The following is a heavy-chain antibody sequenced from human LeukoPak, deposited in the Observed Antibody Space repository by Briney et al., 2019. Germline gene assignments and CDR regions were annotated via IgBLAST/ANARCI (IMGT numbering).Heavy chain of an antibody. CDR3: ARDGSGSYHISFDY. CDR2: IYYSGST. Sequence: SETLSLTCTVSGGSISSGGYYWSWIRQHPGKGLEWIGYIYYSGSTYYNPSLKSRVTISVDTSKNQFSLKLSSVTAADTAVYYCARDGSGSYHISFDYWGQGTLVTASS. D-gene: IGHD3-10*01. CDR1: GGSISSGGYY. V-gene: IGHV4-31*03. J-gene: IGHJ4*02.